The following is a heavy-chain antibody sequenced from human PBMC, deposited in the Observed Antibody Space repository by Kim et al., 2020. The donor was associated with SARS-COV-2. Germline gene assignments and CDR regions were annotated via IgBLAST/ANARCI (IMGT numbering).Heavy chain of an antibody. D-gene: IGHD3-10*01. CDR3: VRGPGGSD. Sequence: GGSLRLSCVASGFVFGTYDMNWVRQAPGKGLEWVSGIRANGGTHYAESVKGRFTISRDNSKNTLYLDMTSLRVDDTALYYCVRGPGGSDWGQGTLVIVS. CDR1: GFVFGTYD. J-gene: IGHJ4*02. V-gene: IGHV3-23*01. CDR2: IRANGGT.